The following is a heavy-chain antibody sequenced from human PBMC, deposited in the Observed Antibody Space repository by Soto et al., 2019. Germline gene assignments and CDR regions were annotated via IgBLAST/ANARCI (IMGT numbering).Heavy chain of an antibody. V-gene: IGHV2-5*02. CDR1: GFSLSTSGVG. D-gene: IGHD6-6*01. Sequence: QITLKESGPTLVKPTQTLTLTCTFSGFSLSTSGVGVGWIRQPPGKALEWLALIYWDDDKRYSPSLKSRLTITKDTSKNQVVLTITNMDPVDTATYYCAHRQDSSSSGLVDYWGQGTLVTVSS. J-gene: IGHJ4*02. CDR2: IYWDDDK. CDR3: AHRQDSSSSGLVDY.